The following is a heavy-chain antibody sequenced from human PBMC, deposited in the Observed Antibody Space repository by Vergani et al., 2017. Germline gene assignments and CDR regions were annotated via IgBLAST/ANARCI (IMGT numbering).Heavy chain of an antibody. CDR1: GGSISSGGYY. Sequence: QVQLQESGPGLVKPSQTLSLTCTVSGGSISSGGYYWSWIRQHPGKGLEWIGYIYYSGSTYYNPSLKSRVTISVDTSKNQFSLKLSSVTAADTAVYYCARGAGDRYSGSYYDYYFDYWGQGTLVTVSS. CDR2: IYYSGST. V-gene: IGHV4-31*03. J-gene: IGHJ4*02. CDR3: ARGAGDRYSGSYYDYYFDY. D-gene: IGHD1-26*01.